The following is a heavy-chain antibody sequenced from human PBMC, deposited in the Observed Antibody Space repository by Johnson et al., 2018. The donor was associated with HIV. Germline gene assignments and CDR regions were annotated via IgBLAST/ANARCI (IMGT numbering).Heavy chain of an antibody. J-gene: IGHJ3*02. V-gene: IGHV3-30*04. CDR1: GFTFSSYA. Sequence: QVQLVESGGGVVQPGRSLRLSCAASGFTFSSYAMHWVRQAPGKGLEWVAVISYDGSNKYYADSVKGRFTISRDNAKNSLYLQMNSLRAEDTALYYCTKSGSPGPYIDAFDIWGQGTMVTVSS. D-gene: IGHD3-10*01. CDR3: TKSGSPGPYIDAFDI. CDR2: ISYDGSNK.